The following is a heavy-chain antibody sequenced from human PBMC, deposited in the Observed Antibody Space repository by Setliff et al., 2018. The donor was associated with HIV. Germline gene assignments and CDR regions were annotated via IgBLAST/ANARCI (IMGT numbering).Heavy chain of an antibody. CDR1: GGSISSGIYY. D-gene: IGHD2-21*01. CDR2: VYTTGGT. J-gene: IGHJ4*02. CDR3: AKQPGGHSFFDS. V-gene: IGHV4-61*09. Sequence: SETLSLTCTVSGGSISSGIYYWIWIRQPAGKGLEWIGHVYTTGGTNYNPSLESRLTISVDTTRNQFSLRLKYVTPADTAVYFCAKQPGGHSFFDSWGQGMLVTVSS.